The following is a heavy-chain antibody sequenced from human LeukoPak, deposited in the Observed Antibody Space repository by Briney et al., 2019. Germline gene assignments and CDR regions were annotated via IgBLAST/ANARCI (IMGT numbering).Heavy chain of an antibody. CDR1: GGSISSSSYY. CDR3: ARGAAVGATGSWFDP. Sequence: PSETLSLTCTVSGGSISSSSYYWGWIRQPPGKGLEWIGSIYYSGSIYYNPSLKSRVTISVDTSKNQFSLKLSSVTAADTAVYYCARGAAVGATGSWFDPWGQGTLVTVSS. V-gene: IGHV4-39*01. J-gene: IGHJ5*02. CDR2: IYYSGSI. D-gene: IGHD1-26*01.